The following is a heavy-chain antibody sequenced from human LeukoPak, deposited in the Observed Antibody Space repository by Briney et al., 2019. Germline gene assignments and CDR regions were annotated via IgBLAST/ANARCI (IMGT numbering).Heavy chain of an antibody. CDR3: AREAGITMIVVVPYFDY. J-gene: IGHJ4*02. Sequence: GGSLRLSCAASGFTFSSYWMSWVRLAPGKGLEWVANIKQDGSEKYYVDSVKGRFTISRDNAKNSLYLQMNSLRAEDTAVYYCAREAGITMIVVVPYFDYWGQGTLVTVSS. V-gene: IGHV3-7*01. D-gene: IGHD3-22*01. CDR1: GFTFSSYW. CDR2: IKQDGSEK.